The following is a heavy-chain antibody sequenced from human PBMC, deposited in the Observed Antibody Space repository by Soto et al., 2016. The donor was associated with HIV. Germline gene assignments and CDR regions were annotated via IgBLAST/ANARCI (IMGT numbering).Heavy chain of an antibody. J-gene: IGHJ4*02. CDR2: IYSGGST. Sequence: EVQLVETGGGLIQPGGSLRLSCAASGFTVSSNYMSWVRQAPGKGLEWVSVIYSGGSTYYADSVKGRFTISRDNSKNTLYLQMNSLRAEDTAVYYCARVGWQTIREYYFDYWGQGTLVTVSS. V-gene: IGHV3-53*02. CDR1: GFTVSSNY. CDR3: ARVGWQTIREYYFDY.